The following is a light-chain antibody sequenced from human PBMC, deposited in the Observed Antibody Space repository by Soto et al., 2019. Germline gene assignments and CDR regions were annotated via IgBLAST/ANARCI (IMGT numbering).Light chain of an antibody. J-gene: IGLJ2*01. CDR3: SSFTTSSTLVV. CDR2: DVS. V-gene: IGLV2-14*01. CDR1: SSDVGGYRY. Sequence: QPVLTQPASVSGSPGQSITISCTGTSSDVGGYRYVSWYQQYPGKAPKLMIYDVSNRPSGVSNRFSGSKSGNTASLTISGLQPEDEADYYCSSFTTSSTLVVFGGGTKLTVL.